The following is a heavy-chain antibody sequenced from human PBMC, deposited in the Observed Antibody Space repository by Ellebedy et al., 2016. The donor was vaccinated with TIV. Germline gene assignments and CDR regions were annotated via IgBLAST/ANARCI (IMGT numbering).Heavy chain of an antibody. Sequence: AASVKVSCKASGYTFSNFFIHWVRQAPGQGLEWMGWISAYNGDTIYAQNLQGRATMTTDRSTSTAYMELRSLRFDDTAVYYCARDEKMRMTRGLLAYWGQGTPVTVSS. CDR2: ISAYNGDT. V-gene: IGHV1-18*04. J-gene: IGHJ4*02. CDR3: ARDEKMRMTRGLLAY. D-gene: IGHD3-10*01. CDR1: GYTFSNFF.